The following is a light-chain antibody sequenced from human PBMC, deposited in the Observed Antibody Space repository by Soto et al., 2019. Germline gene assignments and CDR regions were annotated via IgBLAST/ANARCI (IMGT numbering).Light chain of an antibody. CDR3: QRYYNAPFT. Sequence: DIPVTQHPSSLSASVGDRVTITCRASQGIKNYLAWYQQKPGETPKLLTYAASTLESGIPPRFSGSGSGTDFTLTINNLQPEDVATYYCQRYYNAPFTFGGGTKVEIK. CDR1: QGIKNY. CDR2: AAS. J-gene: IGKJ4*01. V-gene: IGKV1-27*01.